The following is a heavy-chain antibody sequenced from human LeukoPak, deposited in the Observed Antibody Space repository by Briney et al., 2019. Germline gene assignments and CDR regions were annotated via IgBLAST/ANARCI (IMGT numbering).Heavy chain of an antibody. CDR1: GFTFSDYY. D-gene: IGHD2-21*02. V-gene: IGHV3-11*04. CDR2: VSSSVTTA. J-gene: IGHJ4*02. CDR3: ARAHCGGDCPYYFDY. Sequence: GGSLRLSCAASGFTFSDYYMSWIRQAPGKGLEWVSYVSSSVTTAYYADSVKGRFTISRDNAKNTLYLQMNSLRAEDTAVYYCARAHCGGDCPYYFDYWGQGTLVTVSS.